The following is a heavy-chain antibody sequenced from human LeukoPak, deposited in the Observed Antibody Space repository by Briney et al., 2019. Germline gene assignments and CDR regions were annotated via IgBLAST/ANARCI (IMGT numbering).Heavy chain of an antibody. CDR3: ARVHTVMATYDAIDI. J-gene: IGHJ3*02. V-gene: IGHV3-23*01. Sequence: GGSLRLSCAASGFTFSSYAMSWVRQAPGKGLEWVSAISGSGGSTYYADSVKGRFTISRDNAKNSLYLQMNSLRAEDTAVYYCARVHTVMATYDAIDIWGQGTMVTVSS. CDR2: ISGSGGST. CDR1: GFTFSSYA. D-gene: IGHD5-24*01.